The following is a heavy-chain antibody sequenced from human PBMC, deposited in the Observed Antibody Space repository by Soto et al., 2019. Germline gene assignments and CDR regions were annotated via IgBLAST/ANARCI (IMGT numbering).Heavy chain of an antibody. Sequence: PGGSLRLSCAASGLTVDTYAMDWVRQAPGRGLQWVAAVSASGWSPFYEDSVKGRFTISRHNSKNTLYLQMNSLRPEDTAVYYCARDHARTPGALFDYWGQGTLVTVSS. V-gene: IGHV3-23*01. J-gene: IGHJ4*02. CDR1: GLTVDTYA. CDR3: ARDHARTPGALFDY. CDR2: VSASGWSP.